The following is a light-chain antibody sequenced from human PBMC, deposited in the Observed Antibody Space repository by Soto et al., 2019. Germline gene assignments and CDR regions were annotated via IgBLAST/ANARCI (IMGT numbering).Light chain of an antibody. CDR1: SSNIGAGHD. CDR3: QSYDSSLSGSV. CDR2: DDT. J-gene: IGLJ2*01. Sequence: QSVLTQPPSVSGAPGQRVTISCTGSSSNIGAGHDVHWYQQLPGTAPKLLIYDDTNRPSGVPDRVSGSKSGTSASLAITGLQAEDEADYHCQSYDSSLSGSVFGGGTKLTVL. V-gene: IGLV1-40*01.